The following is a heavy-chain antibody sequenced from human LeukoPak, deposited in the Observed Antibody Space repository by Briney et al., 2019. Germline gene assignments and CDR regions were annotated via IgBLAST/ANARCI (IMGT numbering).Heavy chain of an antibody. CDR1: GYTLSSYA. J-gene: IGHJ4*02. CDR3: ARDLYSSGYFDY. D-gene: IGHD6-19*01. Sequence: GGSLRLSCAASGYTLSSYAMHWVRQAPGKGLEWVAVISYDGSNKYYADSVKGRFTISRDNSKNTLYLQMNSLRAEDTAVYYCARDLYSSGYFDYWGQGTLVTVSS. CDR2: ISYDGSNK. V-gene: IGHV3-30-3*01.